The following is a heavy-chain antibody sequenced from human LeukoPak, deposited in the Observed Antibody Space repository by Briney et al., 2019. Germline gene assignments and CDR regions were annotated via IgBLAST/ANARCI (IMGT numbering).Heavy chain of an antibody. CDR3: ARRATTTVTSGFDY. CDR2: IYYTGST. V-gene: IGHV4-39*02. J-gene: IGHJ4*02. Sequence: PSETLSLTCTVSDDSISSSDYYWDWIRQPPGKGLEWIGSIYYTGSTHYNPSLKSRVTISVDTSKNHFSLKLNSVTATDTAVYYCARRATTTVTSGFDYWGQGTLVTVSS. CDR1: DDSISSSDYY. D-gene: IGHD4-11*01.